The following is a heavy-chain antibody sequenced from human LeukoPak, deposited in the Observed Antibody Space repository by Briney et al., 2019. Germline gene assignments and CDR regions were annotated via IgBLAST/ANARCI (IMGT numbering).Heavy chain of an antibody. Sequence: ASVKVSCKASGYTFTSYDINWVRQAPGQGLEWMGWINPNSGGTNYAQKFQGRVTMTRDTSISTAYMELSRLRSDDTAVYYCARDTMYSSSWYGNYYYMDVWGKGTTVTVSS. CDR2: INPNSGGT. J-gene: IGHJ6*03. CDR3: ARDTMYSSSWYGNYYYMDV. CDR1: GYTFTSYD. D-gene: IGHD6-13*01. V-gene: IGHV1-2*02.